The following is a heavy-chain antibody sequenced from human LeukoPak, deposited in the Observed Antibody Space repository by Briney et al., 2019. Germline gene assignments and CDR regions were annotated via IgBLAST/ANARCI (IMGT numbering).Heavy chain of an antibody. Sequence: ASVKVSCKASGYTFTGYYMHWVRQAPGQGLEWMGWINPNSGGTNYAQKFQGRVTMTRDTSISTAYMELSRLRSDDTAVYYCARDLVYVSGGTPDSGYWGQGTLVTVSS. CDR3: ARDLVYVSGGTPDSGY. V-gene: IGHV1-2*02. D-gene: IGHD2-8*01. CDR1: GYTFTGYY. CDR2: INPNSGGT. J-gene: IGHJ4*02.